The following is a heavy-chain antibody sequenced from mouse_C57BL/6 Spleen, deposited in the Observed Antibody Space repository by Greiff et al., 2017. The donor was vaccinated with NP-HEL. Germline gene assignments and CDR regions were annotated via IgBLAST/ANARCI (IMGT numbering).Heavy chain of an antibody. D-gene: IGHD2-2*01. CDR1: GYTFTSYW. Sequence: QVQLQQSGAELVRPGTSVKVSCKASGYTFTSYWMHWVKQRPGQGLEWIGMIHPNSGSTNYNEKFKSKATLTVDKSSSTAYMQLSSLTSEDSAVYYCARFGYDWFAYWGQGTLVTVSA. J-gene: IGHJ3*01. CDR3: ARFGYDWFAY. V-gene: IGHV1-64*01. CDR2: IHPNSGST.